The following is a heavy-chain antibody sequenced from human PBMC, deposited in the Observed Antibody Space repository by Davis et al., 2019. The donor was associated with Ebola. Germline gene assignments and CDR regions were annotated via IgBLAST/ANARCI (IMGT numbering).Heavy chain of an antibody. CDR3: ARGRGQLWLTSLYYYYGMDV. D-gene: IGHD5-18*01. Sequence: SETLSLTCTVSGGSISSGGYYWSWIRQHPGKGLEWIGYIYYSGSTYYNPPLKSRVTISVDTSKNQFSLKLSSVTAADTAVYYCARGRGQLWLTSLYYYYGMDVWGQGTTVTVSS. CDR1: GGSISSGGYY. CDR2: IYYSGST. J-gene: IGHJ6*02. V-gene: IGHV4-31*03.